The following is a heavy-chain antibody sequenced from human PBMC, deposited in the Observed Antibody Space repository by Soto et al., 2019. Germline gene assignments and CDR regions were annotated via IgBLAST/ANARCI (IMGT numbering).Heavy chain of an antibody. CDR2: IWYDGSYK. Sequence: QVQLVESGGGVVQPGRSLRLSCAASGFTFNNYGMHWVRQAPGKGLEWVAVIWYDGSYKYDADSVKGRFTISRDTSKNRLDLQMNSLRGEDTAVYYCARGNWNYGYFDYWGQGTLVTVSS. CDR1: GFTFNNYG. CDR3: ARGNWNYGYFDY. D-gene: IGHD1-7*01. J-gene: IGHJ4*02. V-gene: IGHV3-33*01.